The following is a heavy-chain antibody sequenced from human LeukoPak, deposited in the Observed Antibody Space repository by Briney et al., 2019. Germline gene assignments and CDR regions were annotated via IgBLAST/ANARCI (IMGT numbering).Heavy chain of an antibody. V-gene: IGHV4-59*12. D-gene: IGHD1-14*01. CDR1: GGSISSYY. CDR2: IYYSGST. Sequence: TTSETLSLTCTVSGGSISSYYWSWIRQPPGKGLEWIGYIYYSGSTYYNPSLKSRVTISVDTSKNQFSLKLSSVTAADTAVYYCARAHYREPLLYWGQGTLVTVSS. J-gene: IGHJ4*02. CDR3: ARAHYREPLLY.